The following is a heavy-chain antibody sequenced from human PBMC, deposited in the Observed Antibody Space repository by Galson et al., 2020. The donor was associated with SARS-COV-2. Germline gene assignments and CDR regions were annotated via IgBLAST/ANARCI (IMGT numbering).Heavy chain of an antibody. CDR1: GGSFSGYY. D-gene: IGHD2-8*02. Sequence: SETLSLTCAVYGGSFSGYYWSWIHQPPGKGLEWIGEINHSGSTKYNPSLKNRVTISVDTSKNQFSLKLSSVSAADAAVYYCARALREVNMILVVLGYYYYMDVWAKGTTVTVSS. J-gene: IGHJ6*03. V-gene: IGHV4-34*01. CDR3: ARALREVNMILVVLGYYYYMDV. CDR2: INHSGST.